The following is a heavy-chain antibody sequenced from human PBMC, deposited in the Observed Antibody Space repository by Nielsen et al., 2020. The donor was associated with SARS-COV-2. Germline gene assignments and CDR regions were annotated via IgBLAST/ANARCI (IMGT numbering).Heavy chain of an antibody. CDR2: ISASSANI. CDR1: GFSFTYYT. J-gene: IGHJ4*02. D-gene: IGHD5-12*01. Sequence: GESLKISCAASGFSFTYYTMNWVRQAPGKGLEWVAYISASSANIHYAASVNGRFTVSRDNAKNSLYLQMNNLRDEDTAVYYCASDPSYASSWLHYFDFWGQGTLVTVSS. CDR3: ASDPSYASSWLHYFDF. V-gene: IGHV3-48*02.